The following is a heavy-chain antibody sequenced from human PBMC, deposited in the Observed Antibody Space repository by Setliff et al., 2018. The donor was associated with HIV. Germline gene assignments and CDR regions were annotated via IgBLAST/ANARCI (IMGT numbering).Heavy chain of an antibody. Sequence: PSETLSLTCAVYGGSFSGYYWSWIRQPPGKGLEWIGEIDHSGSTNYNASLKSRVTVSGDTSKKQFSLKLSSVTAADTAVYYCARAPGTSMIVLVTHVAFDIWGQGTMVTVSS. J-gene: IGHJ3*02. V-gene: IGHV4-34*01. CDR1: GGSFSGYY. CDR3: ARAPGTSMIVLVTHVAFDI. D-gene: IGHD3-22*01. CDR2: IDHSGST.